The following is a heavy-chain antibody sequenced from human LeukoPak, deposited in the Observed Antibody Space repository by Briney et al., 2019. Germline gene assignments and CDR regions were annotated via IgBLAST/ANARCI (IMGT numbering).Heavy chain of an antibody. CDR1: GFTVSSNY. J-gene: IGHJ3*02. D-gene: IGHD3-22*01. Sequence: GGSLGLSCADSGFTVSSNYMSWVRQAPGKGLEWVSVIYSGDNTYYADSVKGRFTISRDESKNTLYLQMNSLRAEDTAVYYCASGKTYYYDSSDSGDAFDIWGQGTMVTVSS. CDR3: ASGKTYYYDSSDSGDAFDI. V-gene: IGHV3-66*01. CDR2: IYSGDNT.